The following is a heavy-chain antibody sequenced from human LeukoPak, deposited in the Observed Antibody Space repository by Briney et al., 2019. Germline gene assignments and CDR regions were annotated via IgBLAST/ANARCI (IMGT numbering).Heavy chain of an antibody. J-gene: IGHJ4*02. Sequence: GASVTVSCKASGYTFTSYYMHWVRQAPGQGLEGMGIINPSGGSTSYAQKFQGRVTMTRDMSTSTVYMELSSLRSEDTAVYYCARDGGNSGYSLDYWGQGTLVTVSS. CDR1: GYTFTSYY. V-gene: IGHV1-46*01. CDR2: INPSGGST. CDR3: ARDGGNSGYSLDY. D-gene: IGHD5-12*01.